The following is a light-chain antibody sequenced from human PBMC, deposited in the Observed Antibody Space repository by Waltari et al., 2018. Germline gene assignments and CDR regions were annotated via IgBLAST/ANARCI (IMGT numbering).Light chain of an antibody. CDR2: LGS. CDR1: QSLPHSSNGYNY. J-gene: IGKJ1*01. V-gene: IGKV2-28*01. Sequence: DIVMTKSPLSLSVSPGEPASISCRSSQSLPHSSNGYNYLDWFLQKPGQSPQLLIYLGSFRASGVPDRFSGSASGTDFTLTVSNLQPDDFAIYFCQQSFSSPWTFGQGTRV. CDR3: QQSFSSPWT.